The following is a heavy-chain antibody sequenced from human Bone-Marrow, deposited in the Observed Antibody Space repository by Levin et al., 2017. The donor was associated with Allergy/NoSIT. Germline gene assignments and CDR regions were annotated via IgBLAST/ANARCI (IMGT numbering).Heavy chain of an antibody. J-gene: IGHJ4*02. D-gene: IGHD3-10*02. CDR3: ARRSITMFRGYFDY. Sequence: PSETLSLTCTVSGDSIDNERFYWGWIRQPPGKGLEWIGFVYFTGSADYNPSLKSRLTISVDASKSQFSLKLSSVTAADTALYYCARRSITMFRGYFDYWGQGILVTVSS. CDR2: VYFTGSA. CDR1: GDSIDNERFY. V-gene: IGHV4-39*01.